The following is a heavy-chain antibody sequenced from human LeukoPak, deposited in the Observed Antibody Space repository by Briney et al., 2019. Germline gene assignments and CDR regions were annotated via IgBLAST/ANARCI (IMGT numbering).Heavy chain of an antibody. Sequence: PSQTLSLTCTVSGGSISSGSYYWSWIRQPAGKGLEWIGRIYTSGTTNYSPSLKSRLTISLDTSKNQFSLKLSSVTAADTAVYYCARDSPTSYFDYWGQGTLVTVSS. CDR3: ARDSPTSYFDY. CDR2: IYTSGTT. CDR1: GGSISSGSYY. V-gene: IGHV4-61*02. J-gene: IGHJ4*02.